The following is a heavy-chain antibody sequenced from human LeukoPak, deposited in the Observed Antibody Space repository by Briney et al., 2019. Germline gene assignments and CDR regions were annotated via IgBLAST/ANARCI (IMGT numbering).Heavy chain of an antibody. Sequence: PGGSLRLSCAASGFTFSSYAMNWVRQAPGKGLEWVSSISSSSSYIYYADSVKGRFTISRDNAKNSLYLQMNSLRAEDTAVYYCARAPNAMGDFRMDVWGKGTTVTVSS. D-gene: IGHD3-3*01. V-gene: IGHV3-21*01. CDR3: ARAPNAMGDFRMDV. CDR2: ISSSSSYI. CDR1: GFTFSSYA. J-gene: IGHJ6*04.